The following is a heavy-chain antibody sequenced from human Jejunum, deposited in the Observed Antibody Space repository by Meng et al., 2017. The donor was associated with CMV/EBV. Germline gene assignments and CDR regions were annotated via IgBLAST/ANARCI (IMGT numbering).Heavy chain of an antibody. D-gene: IGHD3-16*01. Sequence: KASGYTFSGYQMHWVRQAPGQGLEWMGWINPHSGGTKYAQKFQGRVTMTRDTSVNTAYMELSRLRSEDTAVYYCANSRSRGIPDYWGQGTLVTVSS. CDR2: INPHSGGT. J-gene: IGHJ4*02. V-gene: IGHV1-2*02. CDR3: ANSRSRGIPDY. CDR1: GYTFSGYQ.